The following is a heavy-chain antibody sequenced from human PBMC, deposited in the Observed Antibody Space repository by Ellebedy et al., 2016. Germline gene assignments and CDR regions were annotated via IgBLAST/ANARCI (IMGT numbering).Heavy chain of an antibody. D-gene: IGHD6-19*01. V-gene: IGHV3-30-3*01. J-gene: IGHJ6*02. Sequence: GESLKISXAASGFTFSSYAMHWVRQAPGKELEWVAVISYDGSNKYYADSVKGRFTISRDNSKNTLYLQMNSLRAEDTAVYYCAREGVAGTGYYYGMDVWGQGTTVTVSS. CDR1: GFTFSSYA. CDR3: AREGVAGTGYYYGMDV. CDR2: ISYDGSNK.